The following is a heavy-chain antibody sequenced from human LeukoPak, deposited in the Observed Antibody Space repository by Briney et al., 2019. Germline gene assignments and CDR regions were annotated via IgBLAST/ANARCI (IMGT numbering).Heavy chain of an antibody. CDR2: VYSSGST. Sequence: SDILSLTCAFSGGSINSNTYYWGWIRQPPGKGLEWIGSVYSSGSTSYNPPLKSRVAISADTSKNQFSLRLSSVTAPDTAVYYCARRSRSGFFDYWGQGTLVTVSS. V-gene: IGHV4-39*01. J-gene: IGHJ4*02. D-gene: IGHD3-10*01. CDR1: GGSINSNTYY. CDR3: ARRSRSGFFDY.